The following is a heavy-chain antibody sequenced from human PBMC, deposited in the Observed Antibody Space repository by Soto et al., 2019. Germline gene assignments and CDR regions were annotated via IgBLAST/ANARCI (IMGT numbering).Heavy chain of an antibody. Sequence: DVQLVESGGGLIQPGGSLRLSCAAFGLTVSGKKYMAWVRQAPGRGLEWVSGLYDVDGTYYADSVKGRFTVSSDSSKSIVYLQMTSLRAEDTALYYCTKASPDRHHMDVWGQGTTVTVSS. J-gene: IGHJ6*02. V-gene: IGHV3-53*01. CDR1: GLTVSGKKY. CDR2: LYDVDGT. CDR3: TKASPDRHHMDV.